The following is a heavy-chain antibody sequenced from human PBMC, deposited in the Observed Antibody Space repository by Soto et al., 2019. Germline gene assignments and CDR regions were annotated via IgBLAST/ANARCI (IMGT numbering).Heavy chain of an antibody. V-gene: IGHV3-30*03. CDR3: ASPNHNPTVYYYYGMDV. D-gene: IGHD4-17*01. CDR1: GFTFSSYG. J-gene: IGHJ6*02. Sequence: GGSLRLSCAASGFTFSSYGMHWVRQAPGKGLEWVAVISYDGSNKYYADSVKGRFTISRDNSKNTLYLQMNSLRAEDTAVYYCASPNHNPTVYYYYGMDVWGQGTTVTVSS. CDR2: ISYDGSNK.